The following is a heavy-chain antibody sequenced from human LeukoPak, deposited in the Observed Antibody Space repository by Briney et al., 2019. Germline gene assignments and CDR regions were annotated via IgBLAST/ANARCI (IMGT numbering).Heavy chain of an antibody. V-gene: IGHV3-30*02. D-gene: IGHD3-22*01. CDR3: AKVEMVITTRYFQH. J-gene: IGHJ1*01. Sequence: PGGSLRLSCAASGFIFSNYAMHWVRQAAGKGLEWVAYIRYDGSRKYYADSVKGRFTISRDNSKNTLYLQMNSLRAEDTAVYYCAKVEMVITTRYFQHWGQGTLVTVSS. CDR2: IRYDGSRK. CDR1: GFIFSNYA.